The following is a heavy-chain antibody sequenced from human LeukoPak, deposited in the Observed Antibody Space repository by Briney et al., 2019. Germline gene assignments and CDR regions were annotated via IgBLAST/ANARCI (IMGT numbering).Heavy chain of an antibody. V-gene: IGHV4-61*02. CDR3: ASTTTYCSGGSCYLFDY. CDR2: SYTSGST. Sequence: SQTLSLTCTVSGVSISSGSYYWSWIRQPAGKGLEWIGRSYTSGSTNYNPSPKSRITISVNISRNKFSRKLSSVTAADTAVYYCASTTTYCSGGSCYLFDYWGQGTLVTVSS. D-gene: IGHD2-15*01. J-gene: IGHJ4*02. CDR1: GVSISSGSYY.